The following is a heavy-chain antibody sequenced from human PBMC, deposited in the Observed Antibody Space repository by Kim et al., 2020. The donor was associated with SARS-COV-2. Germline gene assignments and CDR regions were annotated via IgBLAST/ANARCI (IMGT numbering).Heavy chain of an antibody. CDR3: ARRSPVVPAAYAS. D-gene: IGHD2-2*01. CDR2: MNPNSGNT. V-gene: IGHV1-8*01. J-gene: IGHJ5*02. Sequence: ASVKVSCKASGYTFTSYDINWVRQATGQGLEWMGWMNPNSGNTGYAQKFQGRVTMTRNTSISTAYMELSSLRSEDTAVYYCARRSPVVPAAYASWGQGTLVTVSS. CDR1: GYTFTSYD.